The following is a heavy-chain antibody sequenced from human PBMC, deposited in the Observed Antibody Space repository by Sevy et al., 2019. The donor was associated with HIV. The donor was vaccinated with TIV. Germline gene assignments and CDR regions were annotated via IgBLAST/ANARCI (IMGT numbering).Heavy chain of an antibody. J-gene: IGHJ6*02. CDR3: ARDGGVAARSMAYYYYGMDV. V-gene: IGHV4-38-2*02. D-gene: IGHD6-6*01. Sequence: SETLSLTCTVSGYSISSGYYWGWIRQPPRKGLEWIGSIYHSGSTYYNPSLKSRVTISVDTSKNQFSLKLSSVTAADTAVYYCARDGGVAARSMAYYYYGMDVWGQGTTVTVSS. CDR2: IYHSGST. CDR1: GYSISSGYY.